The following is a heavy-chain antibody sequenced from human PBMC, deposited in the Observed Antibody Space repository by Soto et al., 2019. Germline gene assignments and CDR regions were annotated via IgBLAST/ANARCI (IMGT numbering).Heavy chain of an antibody. D-gene: IGHD3-10*01. J-gene: IGHJ4*02. CDR3: ARGVNYYGSGGLDY. V-gene: IGHV4-4*02. CDR1: SGSISSSNW. CDR2: IYHSGST. Sequence: SETLSLTCAVSSGSISSSNWWSWVRQPPGKGLEWIGEIYHSGSTNYNPSLKSRVTISVDKSKNQFSLKLSSVTAADTAVYYCARGVNYYGSGGLDYWGQGTLVTVSS.